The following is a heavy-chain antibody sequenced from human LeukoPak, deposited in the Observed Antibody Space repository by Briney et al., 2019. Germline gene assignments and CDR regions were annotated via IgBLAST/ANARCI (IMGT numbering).Heavy chain of an antibody. CDR3: AELGITMIGGV. J-gene: IGHJ6*04. V-gene: IGHV3-48*01. CDR1: GFTFSSYS. Sequence: GGSLRLSCAASGFTFSSYSMNWVRQAPGKGLEWVSYISSFSGTINYADSVKGRFTISRDNAKNSLYLQMNSLRAEDTAVYYCAELGITMIGGVWGKGTTVTISS. CDR2: ISSFSGTI. D-gene: IGHD3-10*02.